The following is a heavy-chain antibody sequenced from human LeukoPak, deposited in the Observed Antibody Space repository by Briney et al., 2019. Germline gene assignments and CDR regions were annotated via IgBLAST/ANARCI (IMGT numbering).Heavy chain of an antibody. CDR1: GYTFTNYW. D-gene: IGHD2-15*01. J-gene: IGHJ4*02. Sequence: GESLKISRRGSGYTFTNYWIGWVRQMPGKGLEWMGIIFPGDSDTRYSPSFLGQVTISADKSISTAYLQWSSLKASDTAMYYCARLPGYCSGASCYFDYWGQGTLVTVSS. V-gene: IGHV5-51*01. CDR3: ARLPGYCSGASCYFDY. CDR2: IFPGDSDT.